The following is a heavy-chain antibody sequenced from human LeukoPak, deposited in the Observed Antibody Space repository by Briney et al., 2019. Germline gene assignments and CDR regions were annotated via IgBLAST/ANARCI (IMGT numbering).Heavy chain of an antibody. CDR1: ENTFTSYY. CDR2: IKPNRGGT. D-gene: IGHD5/OR15-5a*01. CDR3: AILRGYSVSRWSFDS. Sequence: APVKVSCKASENTFTSYYIHWVREAPGQGLEWMGWIKPNRGGTNYAQNLQGRVTVTWDTSISTVYLELTGLRSDDTAVSYCAILRGYSVSRWSFDSWGQGTLVTVSS. V-gene: IGHV1-2*02. J-gene: IGHJ4*02.